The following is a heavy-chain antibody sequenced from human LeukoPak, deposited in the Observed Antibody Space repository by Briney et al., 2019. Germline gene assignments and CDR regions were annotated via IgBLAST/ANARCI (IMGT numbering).Heavy chain of an antibody. Sequence: VASVKVSCKASGGTFSSYAISWVQQAPGQGLEWMGGIIPIFGTANYAQKFQGRVTITTDESTSTAYMELSSLRSEDTAVYCCARGPFVGYSGYDYVDYWGQGTLVTVSS. V-gene: IGHV1-69*05. J-gene: IGHJ4*02. CDR2: IIPIFGTA. CDR3: ARGPFVGYSGYDYVDY. CDR1: GGTFSSYA. D-gene: IGHD5-12*01.